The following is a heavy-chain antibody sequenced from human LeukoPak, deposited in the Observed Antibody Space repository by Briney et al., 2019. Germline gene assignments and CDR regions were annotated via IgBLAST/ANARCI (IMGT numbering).Heavy chain of an antibody. Sequence: SETLSLTCTVSGGSISSGDYSWSWIRQPPGKGLEWFGYIYYSGSTYYNPSLKSRVTISVDTSKNQFSLKLSSVTAADTAVYYCARDYYDSSGYYHQDYYYGMDVWGQGTTVTVSS. D-gene: IGHD3-22*01. CDR2: IYYSGST. V-gene: IGHV4-30-4*01. J-gene: IGHJ6*02. CDR1: GGSISSGDYS. CDR3: ARDYYDSSGYYHQDYYYGMDV.